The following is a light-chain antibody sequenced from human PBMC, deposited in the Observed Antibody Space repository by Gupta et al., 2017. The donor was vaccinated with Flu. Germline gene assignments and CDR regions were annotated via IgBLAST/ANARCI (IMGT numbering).Light chain of an antibody. CDR1: QSLLHIDGYNY. J-gene: IGKJ2*03. CDR2: LGS. Sequence: DIVMTQSPLSLSVPPGEPASISCRSSQSLLHIDGYNYLDWYLQRPGQSPQLLIHLGSNRASGVPDRLSGSGSGTDFTMKIRRVEAEDVGVYYCMQGLKNPRSFGQGTKLEIK. CDR3: MQGLKNPRS. V-gene: IGKV2-28*01.